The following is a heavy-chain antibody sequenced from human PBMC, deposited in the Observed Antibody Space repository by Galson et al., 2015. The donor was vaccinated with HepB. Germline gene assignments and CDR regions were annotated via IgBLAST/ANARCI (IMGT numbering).Heavy chain of an antibody. CDR2: ITSSSSYR. CDR3: ARDGFGYGNYGGAFDI. J-gene: IGHJ3*02. Sequence: LRLSCAASGFTFSSYSMSWVRQAPGKGLEWVSSITSSSSYRYYADSVKGRFTISRDSAKNSLLLQMNSLRAEDTAVYYCARDGFGYGNYGGAFDIWGQGAMVTVSS. V-gene: IGHV3-21*01. CDR1: GFTFSSYS. D-gene: IGHD5-12*01.